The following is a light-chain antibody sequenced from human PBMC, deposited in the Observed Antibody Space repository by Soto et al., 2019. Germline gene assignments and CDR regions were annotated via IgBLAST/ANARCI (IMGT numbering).Light chain of an antibody. J-gene: IGKJ4*01. CDR2: GAS. CDR1: QSVSSSY. CDR3: QQYGSSPLT. Sequence: EIVLTQSPGTLSLSPGERAALSCRASQSVSSSYLAWYQQKPGQAPRLLIYGASSRATGIPDRFSGSGSGTDFTLTISRLEPEDFAVYYRQQYGSSPLTFGGGTKGDIK. V-gene: IGKV3-20*01.